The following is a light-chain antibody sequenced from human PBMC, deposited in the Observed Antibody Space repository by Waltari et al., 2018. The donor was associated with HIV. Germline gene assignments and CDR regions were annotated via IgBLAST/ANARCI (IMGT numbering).Light chain of an antibody. CDR1: ENINNY. CDR3: QQRRNWPLT. CDR2: DAS. J-gene: IGKJ4*01. V-gene: IGKV3-11*01. Sequence: EIVLTQSPATLSLSPGERATLSCTASENINNYLAWSQQKPGKPPRLVLYDASNRAPGVPDRFSGGGSETHFALTISSLEPEDFAVYYCQQRRNWPLTFGGGTKVEMK.